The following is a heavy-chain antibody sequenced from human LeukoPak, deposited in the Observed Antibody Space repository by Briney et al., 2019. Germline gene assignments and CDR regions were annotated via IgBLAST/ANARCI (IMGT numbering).Heavy chain of an antibody. J-gene: IGHJ3*02. CDR3: ATGLWAFDI. V-gene: IGHV1-18*01. CDR1: GYTFTSYG. D-gene: IGHD5-18*01. Sequence: ASVKVSCKASGYTFTSYGISWVRQAPGQGLEWMGWISAYNGNTNYAQKLQGRVTMTEDTSTDTAYMELSSLRSEDTAVYYCATGLWAFDIWGQGTMVTVSS. CDR2: ISAYNGNT.